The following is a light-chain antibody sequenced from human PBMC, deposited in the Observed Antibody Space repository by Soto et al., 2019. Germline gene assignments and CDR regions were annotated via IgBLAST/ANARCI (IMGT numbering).Light chain of an antibody. CDR3: CSYAGSYVV. V-gene: IGLV2-23*02. CDR2: EVS. CDR1: SSDVGSYNL. Sequence: QSVLTQPASVSGCPGQSITISCTGTSSDVGSYNLVSWYQQHPGKAPKLMSYEVSKRPSGVSNRFSGSKSGNTASLTISGLEAEDEADYYCCSYAGSYVVFGGGTKVTVL. J-gene: IGLJ2*01.